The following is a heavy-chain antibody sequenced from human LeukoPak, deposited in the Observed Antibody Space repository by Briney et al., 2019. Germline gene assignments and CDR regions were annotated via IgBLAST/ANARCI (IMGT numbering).Heavy chain of an antibody. CDR2: INHSGST. V-gene: IGHV4-34*01. J-gene: IGHJ6*02. D-gene: IGHD2-2*02. CDR3: ARARYCSSTSCYRGPYYYYGMDV. CDR1: GGSFSGYY. Sequence: SETLFLTCAVYGGSFSGYYWRWIRQPPGKGLEWIWEINHSGSTNYNPSLKSRVTISVDTSTNQFSLKLSSVTAADTAVYYCARARYCSSTSCYRGPYYYYGMDVWGQGTTVTVSS.